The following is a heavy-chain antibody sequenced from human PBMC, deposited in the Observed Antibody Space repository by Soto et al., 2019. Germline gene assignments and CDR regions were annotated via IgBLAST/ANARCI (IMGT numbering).Heavy chain of an antibody. Sequence: RGESLKISCKGSGYSFTSYWIGWVRQMPGKGLEWMGIICPGDSDTRYSPSFQGQVTISADKSISTAYLQWSSLKASDTAMYYCARGASGYCSGGSCHAKAPYYYYGMDVWGQGTTVTVSS. V-gene: IGHV5-51*01. D-gene: IGHD2-15*01. CDR2: ICPGDSDT. CDR1: GYSFTSYW. J-gene: IGHJ6*02. CDR3: ARGASGYCSGGSCHAKAPYYYYGMDV.